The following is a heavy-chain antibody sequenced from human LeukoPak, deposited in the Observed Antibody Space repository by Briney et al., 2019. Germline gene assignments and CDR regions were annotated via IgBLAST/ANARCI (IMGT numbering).Heavy chain of an antibody. J-gene: IGHJ4*02. Sequence: PSETLSLTCTVSGYSISSGYYWGWIRQPPGKGLEWIGSIYHSGSTYYNPSLKSRVTISVDTSKNQFSLKLSSVTAADTAVYYCARDGAPFDYWGQGTLVTVSS. CDR3: ARDGAPFDY. CDR1: GYSISSGYY. V-gene: IGHV4-38-2*02. D-gene: IGHD3-16*01. CDR2: IYHSGST.